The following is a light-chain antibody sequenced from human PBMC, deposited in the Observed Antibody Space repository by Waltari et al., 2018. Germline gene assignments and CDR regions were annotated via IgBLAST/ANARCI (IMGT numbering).Light chain of an antibody. V-gene: IGLV1-40*01. Sequence: QSVLTQPPSVSGAPGQRVTIPCTGSSSNIGAGSDVHRYQQLPGTAPKLLIYGNSNRPSGVPDRFSGSKSGTSASLAITGLQAEDEADYYCQSYDSSLSGSSYVFGTGTKVTVL. J-gene: IGLJ1*01. CDR2: GNS. CDR1: SSNIGAGSD. CDR3: QSYDSSLSGSSYV.